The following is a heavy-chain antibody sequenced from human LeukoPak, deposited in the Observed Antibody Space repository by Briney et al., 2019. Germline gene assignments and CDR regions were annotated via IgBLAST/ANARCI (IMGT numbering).Heavy chain of an antibody. CDR1: GFTVSSNY. CDR2: IYSGGST. V-gene: IGHV3-66*01. D-gene: IGHD3-22*01. CDR3: ARDHDSSDDHNFDY. Sequence: PGGSLRLSCAASGFTVSSNYMSWLRQAPGKALEWVSVIYSGGSTYYADSVKGRFTISRDNSKNTLYLQMNSLRAEDTAVYYCARDHDSSDDHNFDYWGQGTLVTVSS. J-gene: IGHJ4*02.